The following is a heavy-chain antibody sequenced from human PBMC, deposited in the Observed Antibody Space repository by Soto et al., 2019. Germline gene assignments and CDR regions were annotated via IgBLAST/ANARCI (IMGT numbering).Heavy chain of an antibody. CDR3: ARGEEYDSSGYYPTGVDY. Sequence: QVQLVQSGAEVKKPGSSVKVSCKASGGTFSSYTISWVRQAPGQGLEWMGRIIPILGIANYAQKFQGRVTITADKSTSTAYMELSSLRSEDTAVYYCARGEEYDSSGYYPTGVDYWGQGTLVTVSS. J-gene: IGHJ4*02. CDR1: GGTFSSYT. CDR2: IIPILGIA. V-gene: IGHV1-69*02. D-gene: IGHD3-22*01.